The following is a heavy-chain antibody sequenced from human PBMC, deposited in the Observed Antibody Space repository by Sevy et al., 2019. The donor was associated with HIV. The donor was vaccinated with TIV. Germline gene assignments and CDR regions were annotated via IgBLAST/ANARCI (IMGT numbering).Heavy chain of an antibody. CDR1: GFTFSSYW. Sequence: GGSLRLSCAASGFTFSSYWMSWVRQAPGKGLEWVANIKQDGSEKYYVDSVKGRFTISRDNAKNSLYLQMNSLRAEDTAVYYCARDRSERGCSGGSCYLHYYFDYWGQGTLVTVSS. V-gene: IGHV3-7*01. CDR3: ARDRSERGCSGGSCYLHYYFDY. CDR2: IKQDGSEK. D-gene: IGHD2-15*01. J-gene: IGHJ4*02.